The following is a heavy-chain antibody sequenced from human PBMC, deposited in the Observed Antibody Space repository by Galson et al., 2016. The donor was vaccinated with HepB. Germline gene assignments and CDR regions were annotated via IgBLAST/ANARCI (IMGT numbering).Heavy chain of an antibody. V-gene: IGHV5-10-1*01. Sequence: QSGAEVKKPGESLRISCKGSGYSFTSYWISWVRQMPGKGLEWMGRIDPSDSYTNYSPSFQGHVTISADKSISTAYLQWSSLKASDTAMYYCARHRYYYDSRGYYYALGYWGQGTLVTVSS. J-gene: IGHJ4*02. CDR1: GYSFTSYW. CDR3: ARHRYYYDSRGYYYALGY. D-gene: IGHD3-22*01. CDR2: IDPSDSYT.